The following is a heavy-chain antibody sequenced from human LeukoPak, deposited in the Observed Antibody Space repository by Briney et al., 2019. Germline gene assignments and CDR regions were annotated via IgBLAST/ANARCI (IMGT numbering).Heavy chain of an antibody. J-gene: IGHJ6*02. CDR2: IVPIFGTT. D-gene: IGHD3-16*01. V-gene: IGHV1-69*13. CDR3: ARPSGPVGGRQEYHCALDV. Sequence: GASVRVSCKASGATISNYAISWVRQAPGQGLEWMGGIVPIFGTTDYAQKFQGRVTITADESTGTVYMEMSGLNSEDTAIYYCARPSGPVGGRQEYHCALDVWGQGTTVIVS. CDR1: GATISNYA.